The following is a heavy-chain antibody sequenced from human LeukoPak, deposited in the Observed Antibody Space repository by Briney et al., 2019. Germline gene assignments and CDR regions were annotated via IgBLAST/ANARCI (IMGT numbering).Heavy chain of an antibody. Sequence: PSQTLSLTCTVSGGSISSGDYYWSWLRQPPGKGLEGIGYIYYSGSTYYNPSLKSRVTISVDTSKNQFSLKLSSVTAADTAVYYCARTPILERLGTDYWGQGTLVTVSS. CDR3: ARTPILERLGTDY. V-gene: IGHV4-30-4*08. J-gene: IGHJ4*02. D-gene: IGHD3-3*01. CDR2: IYYSGST. CDR1: GGSISSGDYY.